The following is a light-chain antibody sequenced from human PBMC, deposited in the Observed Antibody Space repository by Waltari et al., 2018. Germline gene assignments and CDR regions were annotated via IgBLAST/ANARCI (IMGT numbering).Light chain of an antibody. CDR1: QVVSSL. V-gene: IGKV1-13*02. CDR3: QQYNSLPWT. CDR2: YTN. Sequence: IQMTQSPSSLSDSVGYRVTIKCLASQVVSSLLNWYQQKPGKAPNLLIYYTNRLESGVSSRFSGSGSGTEFTLIISSLQPEDFATYYCQQYNSLPWTFGQGTKVEIK. J-gene: IGKJ1*01.